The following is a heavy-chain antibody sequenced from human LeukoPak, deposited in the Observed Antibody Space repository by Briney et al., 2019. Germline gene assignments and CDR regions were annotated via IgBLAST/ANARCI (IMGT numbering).Heavy chain of an antibody. CDR1: GGSFSGYY. CDR2: INHSGST. Sequence: SETLSLTCAVYGGSFSGYYWSWIRQPPGKGLEWIGEINHSGSTNYNPSLKSRVTISVDTSKNQFSLKLSSVTAADTAVYYCARVSDYYFDYWGQGILVTVSS. D-gene: IGHD2-21*02. V-gene: IGHV4-34*01. CDR3: ARVSDYYFDY. J-gene: IGHJ4*02.